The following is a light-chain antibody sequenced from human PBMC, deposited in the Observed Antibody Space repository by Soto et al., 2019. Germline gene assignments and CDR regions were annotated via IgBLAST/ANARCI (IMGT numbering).Light chain of an antibody. CDR2: DAS. Sequence: VLNKSPCPLACKKGASASLSCRAGRHVSSSNLAWYQQKPGQAPTLVIYDASTRATGIPDRFSGTESGTDYPLTISRLQPEDFAAYYCQQYSSSPLWTFGQGTLVDIK. CDR3: QQYSSSPLWT. V-gene: IGKV3-20*01. J-gene: IGKJ1*01. CDR1: RHVSSSN.